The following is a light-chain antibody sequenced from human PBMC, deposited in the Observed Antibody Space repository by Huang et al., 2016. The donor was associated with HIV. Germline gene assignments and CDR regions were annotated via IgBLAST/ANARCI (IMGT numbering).Light chain of an antibody. V-gene: IGKV1-5*03. CDR3: QQYSSYPWT. CDR1: QTINSW. J-gene: IGKJ1*01. Sequence: DIQMTQSPSALSASVGDRVSVTCRSSQTINSWLAWYQQKPGRAPKLLVYKESTLESGVPARFSGSGSGTQFTLTVSGLQPDDVATYYCQQYSSYPWTFGQGTTVEIK. CDR2: KES.